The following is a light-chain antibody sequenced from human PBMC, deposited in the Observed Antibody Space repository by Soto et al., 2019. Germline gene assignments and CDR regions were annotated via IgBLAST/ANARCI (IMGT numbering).Light chain of an antibody. CDR2: GAS. CDR3: QQYGSSPPFT. V-gene: IGKV3-20*01. Sequence: EIVLTQSPGTLSLSPGERATLSCRASQSVSSTYLAWYQQKPGQAPRLLIYGASSRATGIPDRFIGSGSGTDFTLTISRLEPEDFAVYYCQQYGSSPPFTFGQGTRLEMK. J-gene: IGKJ5*01. CDR1: QSVSSTY.